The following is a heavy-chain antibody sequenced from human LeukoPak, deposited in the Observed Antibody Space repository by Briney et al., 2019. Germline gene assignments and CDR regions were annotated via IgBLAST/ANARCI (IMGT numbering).Heavy chain of an antibody. CDR3: ARENYDSNYLDY. CDR2: IYHSGST. V-gene: IGHV4-38-2*02. CDR1: GYSISSGYY. D-gene: IGHD3-3*01. J-gene: IGHJ4*02. Sequence: PSETLSLTCAVSGYSISSGYYWGWIRQPPGEGLEWIGSIYHSGSTYYNPSLKSRVTISVDTSKNQFSLKLSSVTAADTAVYYCARENYDSNYLDYWGQGTLVTVSS.